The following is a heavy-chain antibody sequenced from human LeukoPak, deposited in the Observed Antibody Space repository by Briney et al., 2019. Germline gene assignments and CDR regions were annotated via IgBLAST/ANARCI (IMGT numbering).Heavy chain of an antibody. V-gene: IGHV4-59*01. D-gene: IGHD5-24*01. CDR3: ARGDGYNRY. Sequence: SETLSLTCTVSGASISGYYWSWIRQPPGKGLEWIGYIYYSGSTNYNPSLKGRVTISVDTSKNQFSLKLSSVTAADTAVYYCARGDGYNRYWGQGTLVTVSS. J-gene: IGHJ4*02. CDR1: GASISGYY. CDR2: IYYSGST.